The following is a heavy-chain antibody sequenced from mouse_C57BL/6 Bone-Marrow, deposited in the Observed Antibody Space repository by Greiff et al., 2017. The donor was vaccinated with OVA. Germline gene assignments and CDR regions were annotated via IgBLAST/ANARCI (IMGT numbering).Heavy chain of an antibody. CDR2: IYPGDGDT. CDR1: GYAFSSYW. J-gene: IGHJ2*01. D-gene: IGHD1-1*01. V-gene: IGHV1-80*01. Sequence: QVQLKESGAELVKPGASVKISCKASGYAFSSYWMNWVKQRPGKGLEWIGQIYPGDGDTNYNGKFKGKATLTADKSSITAYMQRSSLTSEDSAVYFCARGVYYGPDYWGQGTTLTVSS. CDR3: ARGVYYGPDY.